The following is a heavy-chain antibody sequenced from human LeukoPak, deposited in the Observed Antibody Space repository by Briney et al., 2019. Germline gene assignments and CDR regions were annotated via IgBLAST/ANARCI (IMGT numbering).Heavy chain of an antibody. J-gene: IGHJ5*02. V-gene: IGHV1-2*02. CDR1: GYTLTYHY. CDR2: INPTNGFA. CDR3: AKEGYSNGPDP. D-gene: IGHD5-12*01. Sequence: ASVKASCKASGYTLTYHYMHWLRQPRGHGLEWMGWINPTNGFAVYGQAFQGRVTMTRDTSISTVYMELTNLRSDDTGVYYCAKEGYSNGPDPWGPGSLVTVSS.